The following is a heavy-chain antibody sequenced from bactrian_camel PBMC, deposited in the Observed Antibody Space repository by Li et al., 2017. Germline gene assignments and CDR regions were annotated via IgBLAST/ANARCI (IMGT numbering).Heavy chain of an antibody. Sequence: HVQLVESGGGSVQAGGSLRLSCAASGYTYNRNCMAWFRQAPGKEREGVARIYTGSGNTYYADSVKGRFTVSLDNAKNTPYVTTVYLQMNSLTSEGTAMYYCAADLGYCSAIYGGHYWGQGTQVTVS. J-gene: IGHJ4*01. CDR2: IYTGSGNT. CDR3: AADLGYCSAIYGGHY. V-gene: IGHV3S54*01. D-gene: IGHD1*01. CDR1: GYTYNRNC.